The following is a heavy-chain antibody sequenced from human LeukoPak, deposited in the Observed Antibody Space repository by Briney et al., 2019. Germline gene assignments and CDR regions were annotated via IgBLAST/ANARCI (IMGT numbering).Heavy chain of an antibody. V-gene: IGHV1-69*13. J-gene: IGHJ4*02. D-gene: IGHD2-2*01. CDR2: IIPIFGTA. CDR3: ARRGYCSSTSCCFDY. Sequence: SVKVSCKASGGTFSSYAISWVRQAPGQGLEWMGGIIPIFGTANYAQKFQGRVTITADESTSTAYMELRSLRSDDTAVYYCARRGYCSSTSCCFDYWGQGTLVTVSS. CDR1: GGTFSSYA.